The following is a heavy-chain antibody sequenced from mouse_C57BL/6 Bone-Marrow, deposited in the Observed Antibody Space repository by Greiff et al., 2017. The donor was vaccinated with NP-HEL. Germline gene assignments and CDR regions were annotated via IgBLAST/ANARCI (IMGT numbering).Heavy chain of an antibody. CDR2: IDPENGDT. D-gene: IGHD1-1*01. Sequence: EVKLMESGAELVRPGASVKLSCTASGFNIKDDYMHWVKQRPEQGLEWIGWIDPENGDTEYASKFQGKATITADTSSNTAYLQLSSLTSEDTAVYYCTTGTTVSSYYFDYWGQGTTLTVSS. CDR3: TTGTTVSSYYFDY. CDR1: GFNIKDDY. J-gene: IGHJ2*01. V-gene: IGHV14-4*01.